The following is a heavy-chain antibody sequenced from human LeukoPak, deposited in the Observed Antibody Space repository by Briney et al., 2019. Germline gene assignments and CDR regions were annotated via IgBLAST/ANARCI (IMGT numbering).Heavy chain of an antibody. CDR2: IYSCGST. Sequence: GGSLRLSCAASGFTVSSNYMSWVRQAPGKGLEWVSVIYSCGSTYYADSVRGRFTISRDNSKNTLYLQMNSLRAEDTAMYYCARQGAMVKASDYWGQGALVTVSS. V-gene: IGHV3-53*05. D-gene: IGHD5-18*01. CDR1: GFTVSSNY. CDR3: ARQGAMVKASDY. J-gene: IGHJ4*02.